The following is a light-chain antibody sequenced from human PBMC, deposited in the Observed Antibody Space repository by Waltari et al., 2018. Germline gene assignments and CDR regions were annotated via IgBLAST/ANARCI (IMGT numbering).Light chain of an antibody. CDR1: SSNIGNNA. V-gene: IGLV1-36*01. J-gene: IGLJ3*02. CDR3: ASWDDSLSGRV. Sequence: QSVLTQPPSVSEAPRQRVPISCSGSSSNIGNNAVNWYQQLPGKAPKLLIYYDDLLPSGVSGRFSGSKSGTSASLAISGLQSEDEADYYCASWDDSLSGRVFGGGTKLTVL. CDR2: YDD.